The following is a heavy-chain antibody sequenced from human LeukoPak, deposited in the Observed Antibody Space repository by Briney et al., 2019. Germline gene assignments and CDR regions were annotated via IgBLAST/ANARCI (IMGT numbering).Heavy chain of an antibody. CDR3: ARPHYYYDSSGKGWFDP. D-gene: IGHD3-22*01. Sequence: ASVKVSCXASGYTFTSYGISWVRQAPGQGLEWMGWISAYNGNTNFAQKLQGRVTMTTNTSTSTAHMELRSLRSDDTAVYYCARPHYYYDSSGKGWFDPWGQGTLVTVSS. J-gene: IGHJ5*02. V-gene: IGHV1-18*01. CDR1: GYTFTSYG. CDR2: ISAYNGNT.